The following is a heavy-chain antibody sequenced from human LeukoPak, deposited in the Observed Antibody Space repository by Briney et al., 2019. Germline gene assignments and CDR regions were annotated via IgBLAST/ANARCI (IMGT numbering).Heavy chain of an antibody. CDR3: ARDPMWEGSAY. CDR1: GGTFSSYT. D-gene: IGHD1-26*01. Sequence: SVTVSCKASGGTFSSYTISWVRQAPGQGLEWKGRIIPILGIANYAQKFQGKVTITADKSTSTAYMELSSLRSEDTAVYYCARDPMWEGSAYWGQGTLVTVSS. CDR2: IIPILGIA. V-gene: IGHV1-69*04. J-gene: IGHJ4*02.